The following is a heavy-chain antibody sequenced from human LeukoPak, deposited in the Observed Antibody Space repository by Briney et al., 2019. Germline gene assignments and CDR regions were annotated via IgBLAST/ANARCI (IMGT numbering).Heavy chain of an antibody. CDR3: AREGSVRQLCLDY. CDR2: IWYDGSNK. D-gene: IGHD2-2*01. J-gene: IGHJ4*02. V-gene: IGHV3-33*01. CDR1: GFTFSSYG. Sequence: GGSLRLSCAASGFTFSSYGMHWVRQAPGKGLEWVAVIWYDGSNKYYADSVKGRFTISRDNSKNTLYLQMNCLRAEDTAVYYCAREGSVRQLCLDYWGQGTLVTVSS.